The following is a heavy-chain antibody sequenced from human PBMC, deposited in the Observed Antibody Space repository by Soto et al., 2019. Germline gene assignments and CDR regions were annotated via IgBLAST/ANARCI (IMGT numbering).Heavy chain of an antibody. Sequence: PSETLSLTCTVSGGSISSGGYYWSWIRQHPGKGLEWIGYIYYSGSTYYNPSLKSRVTISVDTSKNQFSLKLSSVTAADTAVYYCARWASITMVRGVINPLDYWGQGTLVTVSS. D-gene: IGHD3-10*01. CDR2: IYYSGST. V-gene: IGHV4-31*03. CDR3: ARWASITMVRGVINPLDY. CDR1: GGSISSGGYY. J-gene: IGHJ4*02.